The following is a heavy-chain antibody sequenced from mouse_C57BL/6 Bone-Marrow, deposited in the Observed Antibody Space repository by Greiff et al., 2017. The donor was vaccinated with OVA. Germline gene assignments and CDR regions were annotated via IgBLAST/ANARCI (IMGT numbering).Heavy chain of an antibody. CDR1: GYTFTTYP. CDR3: ARPGDYDGDWFAY. V-gene: IGHV1-47*01. J-gene: IGHJ3*01. D-gene: IGHD2-4*01. CDR2: FHPYNDDN. Sequence: VQLQQSGAELVKPGASVKMSCKASGYTFTTYPIEWMKQNHGKSLEWIGNFHPYNDDNKYNEKFKGKATLTVEKSSSTVYLELSRVTSDDSAVYYCARPGDYDGDWFAYWGQGTLVTVSA.